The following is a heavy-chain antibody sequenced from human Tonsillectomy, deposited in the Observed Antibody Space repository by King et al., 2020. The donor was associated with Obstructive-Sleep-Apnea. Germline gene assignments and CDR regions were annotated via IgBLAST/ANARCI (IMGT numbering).Heavy chain of an antibody. J-gene: IGHJ6*02. CDR2: IIPILCIA. D-gene: IGHD1-26*01. Sequence: QLVQSGADVNKPGSSVKVSCKASGGTFSSYAISWVRQAPGQGFEWMGRIIPILCIANYAQKFQGRVTITADKSTSTAYMELSSLRSEETAVYYCAIGASNYYYYGMDVWGQGTTVTVSS. CDR3: AIGASNYYYYGMDV. CDR1: GGTFSSYA. V-gene: IGHV1-69*09.